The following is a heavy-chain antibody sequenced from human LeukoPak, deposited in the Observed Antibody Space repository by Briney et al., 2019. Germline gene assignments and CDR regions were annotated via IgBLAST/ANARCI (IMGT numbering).Heavy chain of an antibody. CDR2: ISGSGGST. V-gene: IGHV3-23*01. CDR1: GFTFSSYA. CDR3: AKKYSDPYYYYGMDV. J-gene: IGHJ6*02. D-gene: IGHD2/OR15-2a*01. Sequence: GGSLRLSCAASGFTFSSYAMSWVRQAPGKGLEWVSAISGSGGSTYYADSVKGRFTIPRDNSKNTLYLQMNSLRAEDTAVYYCAKKYSDPYYYYGMDVWGQGTTVTVSS.